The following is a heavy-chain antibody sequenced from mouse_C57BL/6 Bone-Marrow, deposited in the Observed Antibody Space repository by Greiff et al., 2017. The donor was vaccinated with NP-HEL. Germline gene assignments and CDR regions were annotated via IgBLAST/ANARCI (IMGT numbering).Heavy chain of an antibody. J-gene: IGHJ3*01. V-gene: IGHV1-82*01. CDR1: GYAFSSSW. D-gene: IGHD1-1*01. Sequence: QVQLQQSGPELVKPGASVKISCKASGYAFSSSWMNWVKQRPGKGLEWIGRIYPGDGDTNYNEKFKGKATLTADKSSSTAYMQLSSLTSEDSAVYFCARGYYGSSSWFAYWGQGTLVTVSA. CDR2: IYPGDGDT. CDR3: ARGYYGSSSWFAY.